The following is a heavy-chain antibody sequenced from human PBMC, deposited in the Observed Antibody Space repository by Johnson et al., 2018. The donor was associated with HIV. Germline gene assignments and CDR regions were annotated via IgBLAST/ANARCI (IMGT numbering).Heavy chain of an antibody. CDR2: ISYHGGTK. CDR1: GFSFRNYW. D-gene: IGHD3-10*01. J-gene: IGHJ3*02. V-gene: IGHV3-30*18. Sequence: QMMLVESGGGLVKPGGSLRLSCAVSGFSFRNYWMEWVRQAPGKGLEWVAVISYHGGTKYSADSVKGRFSISRDNSENTVYLQMNSLRAEDTAVYFCAKESGGSGSYYIGERGDALDIWGQGKLVTVSS. CDR3: AKESGGSGSYYIGERGDALDI.